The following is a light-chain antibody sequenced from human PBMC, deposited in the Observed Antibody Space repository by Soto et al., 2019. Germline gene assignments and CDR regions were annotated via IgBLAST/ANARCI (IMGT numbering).Light chain of an antibody. Sequence: QSALTQPASVSGSPGQSITISCTGTSSDIGAYKYVSWYQQYQGKAPKLLLYDVSNRPAGVSNRFSGSKSGNTASLTISGLHAEDEADDYCSAYTGSITLVFGGGTKLTVL. J-gene: IGLJ3*02. V-gene: IGLV2-14*01. CDR1: SSDIGAYKY. CDR3: SAYTGSITLV. CDR2: DVS.